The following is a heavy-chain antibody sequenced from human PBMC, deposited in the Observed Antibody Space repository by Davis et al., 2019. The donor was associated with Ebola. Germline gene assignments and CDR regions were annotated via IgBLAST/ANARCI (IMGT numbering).Heavy chain of an antibody. CDR1: GGSISSGGYS. Sequence: SETLSLTCAVSGGSISSGGYSWSWIRQPPGKGLEWIGYIYHSGSTYYNPSLKSRVTISVDRSKNQFSLKLSSVTAADTAVYYCARGYYDGRGWFDPWGQGTLVTVSS. D-gene: IGHD3-3*01. CDR3: ARGYYDGRGWFDP. J-gene: IGHJ5*02. CDR2: IYHSGST. V-gene: IGHV4-30-2*01.